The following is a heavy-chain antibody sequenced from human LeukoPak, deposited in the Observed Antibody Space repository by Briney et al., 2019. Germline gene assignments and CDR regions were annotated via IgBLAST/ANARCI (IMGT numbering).Heavy chain of an antibody. CDR1: GYTFTSYD. J-gene: IGHJ5*02. CDR3: ARPDYYDSSGDPVFDP. V-gene: IGHV1-8*01. Sequence: ASVTVSCKASGYTFTSYDINWGRQAAGQGLEGMGWMNPNSGNTGYAQKFQGRVTMTRNTSISTAYMELSSLRSEDTAVYYCARPDYYDSSGDPVFDPWGQGTLVTVSS. CDR2: MNPNSGNT. D-gene: IGHD3-22*01.